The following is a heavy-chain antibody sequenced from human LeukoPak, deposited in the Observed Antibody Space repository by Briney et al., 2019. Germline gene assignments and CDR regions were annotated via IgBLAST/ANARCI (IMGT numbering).Heavy chain of an antibody. D-gene: IGHD3-10*01. CDR1: GFTFSNYR. Sequence: PGGSLRLSCAASGFTFSNYRMNWVRQAPGKGLEWVSYISSSSSTIYYADSVKGRFTISRDNAKNSLYLQMNSLGVEDTAVYYCAREFATWGQGTLVTVSS. V-gene: IGHV3-48*01. CDR2: ISSSSSTI. J-gene: IGHJ4*02. CDR3: AREFAT.